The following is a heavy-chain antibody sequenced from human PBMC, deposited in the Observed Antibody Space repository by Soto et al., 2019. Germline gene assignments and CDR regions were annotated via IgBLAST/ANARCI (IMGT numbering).Heavy chain of an antibody. CDR3: ARGYTSGWTFDF. J-gene: IGHJ4*02. Sequence: QVQLVQSGAEVKQPGASARVSCKASGYNFTTYVVHWLRQAPGQGPAWMGWINCGSGNTVYSQKFQGRVTFTRDTSATTAYMDLNSLTSGDTAVYYCARGYTSGWTFDFWGRGTLVTVSS. D-gene: IGHD6-19*01. CDR2: INCGSGNT. CDR1: GYNFTTYV. V-gene: IGHV1-3*01.